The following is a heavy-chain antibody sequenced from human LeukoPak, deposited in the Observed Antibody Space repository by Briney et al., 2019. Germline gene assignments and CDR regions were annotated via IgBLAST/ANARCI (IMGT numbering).Heavy chain of an antibody. CDR1: GGSISSYY. V-gene: IGHV4-59*08. J-gene: IGHJ4*02. D-gene: IGHD3-22*01. CDR2: IYYSGST. Sequence: SETLSLTCTVSGGSISSYYWCWIRQPPGKGLEWIGYIYYSGSTNYNPSLKSRVTISVDTSKHRFSLKLSSVTAADTAVYYCARQGDSSGYAFDYWGQGTLVTVSS. CDR3: ARQGDSSGYAFDY.